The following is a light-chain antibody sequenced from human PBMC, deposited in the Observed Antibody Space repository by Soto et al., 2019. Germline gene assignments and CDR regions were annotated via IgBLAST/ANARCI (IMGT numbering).Light chain of an antibody. V-gene: IGLV3-1*01. J-gene: IGLJ1*01. CDR2: QDS. Sequence: SYELTQPPSVSVSPGQTASITCSGEKLGDKYACWYQQKPGQSPVLVIYQDSKRPSGIPERFSGSNSGNTATLTISGTQAMDEADYYCQAWVSSTAYYVFGTGTKLTVL. CDR3: QAWVSSTAYYV. CDR1: KLGDKY.